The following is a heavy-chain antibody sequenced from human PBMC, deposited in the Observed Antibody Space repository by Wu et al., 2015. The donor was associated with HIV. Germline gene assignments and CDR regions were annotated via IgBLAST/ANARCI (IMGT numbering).Heavy chain of an antibody. J-gene: IGHJ4*02. V-gene: IGHV1-46*01. Sequence: QVQLVQSGAEVKKPGASVKVSCKASGYTFTSYDINWVRQATGQGLEWMGIINPSAGSTSYAQKFQGRVTMTRDTSTSTVYMELSSLRSDDTAVYFCARTILYSGSYFDYWGQGTLVTVSS. CDR1: GYTFTSYD. D-gene: IGHD1-26*01. CDR3: ARTILYSGSYFDY. CDR2: INPSAGST.